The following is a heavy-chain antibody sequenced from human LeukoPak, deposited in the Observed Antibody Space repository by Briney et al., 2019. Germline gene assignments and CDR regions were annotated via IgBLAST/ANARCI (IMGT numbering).Heavy chain of an antibody. J-gene: IGHJ4*02. CDR2: IKQDGSEK. V-gene: IGHV3-7*01. CDR1: GFSFATYW. CDR3: ARQKYLRGPDVEYFDY. D-gene: IGHD5/OR15-5a*01. Sequence: GGSLRLSCVGSGFSFATYWMSWVRQAPGKGLEWVANIKQDGSEKYYVDSVKGRFTISRDNAKNSLYLQMNSLRAEDTAVYYCARQKYLRGPDVEYFDYWGQGTLVTVSS.